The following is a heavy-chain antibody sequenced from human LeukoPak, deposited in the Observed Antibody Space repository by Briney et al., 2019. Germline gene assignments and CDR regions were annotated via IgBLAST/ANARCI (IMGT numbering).Heavy chain of an antibody. D-gene: IGHD3-22*01. Sequence: GGSLRLSCTASGFTFGDYVMSWVRQAPGKGLEWVSTISGSGGSPYYADSVKGRFTISRDNSKNTLYLQMNSLRAEDTAVYYCASQYYYDSSGHFRERDYWGQGTLVTVSS. J-gene: IGHJ4*02. CDR3: ASQYYYDSSGHFRERDY. CDR1: GFTFGDYV. CDR2: ISGSGGSP. V-gene: IGHV3-23*01.